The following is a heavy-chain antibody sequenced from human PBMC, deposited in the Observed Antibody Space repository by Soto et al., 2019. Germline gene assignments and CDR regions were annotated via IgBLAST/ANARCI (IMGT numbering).Heavy chain of an antibody. J-gene: IGHJ3*01. D-gene: IGHD3-3*01. V-gene: IGHV3-11*01. CDR3: ARDKVTIFGVEDAFDL. CDR1: GFTFSDYY. CDR2: ISSTGIPT. Sequence: GGSLRLSCAASGFTFSDYYMTWIRQAPGKGLEWVSHISSTGIPTYYAASVKGRFTISRDNAKNSLYLQMNSLRAEDTAVYYCARDKVTIFGVEDAFDLWGQRTMVTVSS.